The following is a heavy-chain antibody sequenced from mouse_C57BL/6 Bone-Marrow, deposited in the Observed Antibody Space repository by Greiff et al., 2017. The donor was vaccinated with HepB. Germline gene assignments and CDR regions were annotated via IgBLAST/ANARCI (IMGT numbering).Heavy chain of an antibody. Sequence: QVQLQQPGAELVKPGASVKMSCKASGYTFTSYWITWVKQRPGQGLEWIGDIYPGSGSTNYNEKFTSKATLTVDTSSSTAYMQLSSLTSEDSAVYYCARGGPDGYYVAMDYWGQGTSVTVSS. CDR1: GYTFTSYW. CDR2: IYPGSGST. D-gene: IGHD2-3*01. J-gene: IGHJ4*01. V-gene: IGHV1-55*01. CDR3: ARGGPDGYYVAMDY.